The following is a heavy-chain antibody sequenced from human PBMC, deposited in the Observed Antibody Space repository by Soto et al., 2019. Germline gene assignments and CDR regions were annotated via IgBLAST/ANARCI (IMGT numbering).Heavy chain of an antibody. CDR1: GFTFSSYA. D-gene: IGHD2-15*01. V-gene: IGHV3-23*04. Sequence: EVQLVESGGGLVQPGGSLTLSCAASGFTFSSYAMSWVRQAPGKGLEWVSYISGSSLNTYYAESVKGRFTISRDNSKNSRYMQMNCLIVEDTALNYYETAFHHYSGGGSAGYFALWGQGTLVTVSS. J-gene: IGHJ4*02. CDR2: ISGSSLNT. CDR3: ETAFHHYSGGGSAGYFAL.